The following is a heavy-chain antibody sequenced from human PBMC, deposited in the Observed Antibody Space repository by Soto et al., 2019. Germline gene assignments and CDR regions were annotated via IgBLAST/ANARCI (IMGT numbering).Heavy chain of an antibody. Sequence: EVQLVQSGAEVKKPGESLKISWKGSGYSFTNYWIGWVRQMPGKGLEWMGIINPGDSDTRYSPSSQGQVPISADKSITTAYLQWSSLKASDTAVYYCVRSFTAGTAGDYWGQGTLVTVSS. D-gene: IGHD1-1*01. V-gene: IGHV5-51*01. CDR2: INPGDSDT. J-gene: IGHJ4*02. CDR3: VRSFTAGTAGDY. CDR1: GYSFTNYW.